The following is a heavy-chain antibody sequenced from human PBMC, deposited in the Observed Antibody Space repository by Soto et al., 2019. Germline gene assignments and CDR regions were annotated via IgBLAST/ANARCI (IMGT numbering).Heavy chain of an antibody. CDR2: ISAYNGNT. J-gene: IGHJ4*02. D-gene: IGHD2-8*01. CDR3: ASYVAVGWVYSFDY. CDR1: GYTFTSYG. V-gene: IGHV1-18*01. Sequence: QVQLVQSGAEVKKPGASVKVSCKASGYTFTSYGISWVRQAPGQRLEWMGWISAYNGNTNYAQKLQGRVTMPTDTSTSTVYMELRSLRSDDTGVYYCASYVAVGWVYSFDYWGQGTLVTVSS.